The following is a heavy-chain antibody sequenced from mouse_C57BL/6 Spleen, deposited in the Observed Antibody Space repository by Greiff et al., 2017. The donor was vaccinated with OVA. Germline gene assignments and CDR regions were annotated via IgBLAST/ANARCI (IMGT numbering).Heavy chain of an antibody. CDR3: TSTLHYYGSSSYYCDY. CDR2: IDPETGGT. CDR1: GYTFTDYE. D-gene: IGHD1-1*01. Sequence: QVQLQQSGAELVRPGASVTLSCKASGYTFTDYEMHWVKQTPVHGLEWIGAIDPETGGTAYNQKFKGKAILTADKSSSTAYMELRSLTSEDSAVYYGTSTLHYYGSSSYYCDYWGQGTTLTVSS. J-gene: IGHJ2*01. V-gene: IGHV1-15*01.